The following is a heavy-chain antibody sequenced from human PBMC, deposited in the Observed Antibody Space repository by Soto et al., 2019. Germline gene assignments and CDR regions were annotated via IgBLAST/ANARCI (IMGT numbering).Heavy chain of an antibody. J-gene: IGHJ3*01. V-gene: IGHV3-74*01. CDR3: ARGDRGAFDL. CDR2: IHSDGRST. D-gene: IGHD1-26*01. CDR1: GFTFSYYW. Sequence: EVPLVESGGGLVQPGESLRLSCAASGFTFSYYWMHWVRQAPGKGLVWVSRIHSDGRSTTYADSVKGRFTISRDNASNTLYLQMNSLRAEDTAVYYCARGDRGAFDLWGQGTVVTVSS.